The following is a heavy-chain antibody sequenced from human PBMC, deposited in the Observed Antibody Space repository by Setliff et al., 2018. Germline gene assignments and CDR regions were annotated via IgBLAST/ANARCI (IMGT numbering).Heavy chain of an antibody. CDR1: GYSFSTCW. Sequence: PGESLKISCKGSGYSFSTCWIGWVCQMPGKGLEWMGIIYPGDSITRYSPSFQGQVTISVDKSINTAYLQWSSLRASDTAIYYCARHPYYYGSGTYLDNNNRWFDPWGQGTLVTVSS. D-gene: IGHD3-10*01. CDR3: ARHPYYYGSGTYLDNNNRWFDP. CDR2: IYPGDSIT. V-gene: IGHV5-51*01. J-gene: IGHJ5*02.